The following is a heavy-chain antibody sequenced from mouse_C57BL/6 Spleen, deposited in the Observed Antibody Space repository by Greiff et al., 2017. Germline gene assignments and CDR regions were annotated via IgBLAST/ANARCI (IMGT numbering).Heavy chain of an antibody. D-gene: IGHD1-1*01. J-gene: IGHJ3*01. V-gene: IGHV1-12*01. CDR3: ARSRVITTVVATDGFAY. CDR1: GYTFTSYN. Sequence: SGAELVRPGASVKMSCKASGYTFTSYNMHWVKQTPRQGLEWIGAIYPGNGDTSYNQKFKGKATLTVDKSSSTAYMQLSSLTSEDSAVYFCARSRVITTVVATDGFAYWGQGTLVTVSA. CDR2: IYPGNGDT.